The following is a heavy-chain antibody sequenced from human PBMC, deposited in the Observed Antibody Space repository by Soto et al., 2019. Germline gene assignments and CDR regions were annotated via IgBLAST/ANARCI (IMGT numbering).Heavy chain of an antibody. D-gene: IGHD6-13*01. CDR2: IYWDDDK. CDR1: GFSLSTSGVG. CDR3: AHMLDGIAAAGPNYYMDV. V-gene: IGHV2-5*02. Sequence: SGPTLVNPTQTLTLTCTFSGFSLSTSGVGVGWIRQPPGKALEWLALIYWDDDKRYSPSLKSRLTITKDTSKNQVVLTMTNMDPVDTATYYFAHMLDGIAAAGPNYYMDVWGKGTTVTVSS. J-gene: IGHJ6*03.